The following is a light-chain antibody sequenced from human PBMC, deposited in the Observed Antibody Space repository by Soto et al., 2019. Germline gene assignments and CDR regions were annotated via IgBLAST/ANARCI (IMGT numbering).Light chain of an antibody. V-gene: IGLV2-14*01. CDR3: SSYTTSSTLYV. J-gene: IGLJ1*01. Sequence: QSALTQPASVSGSPGQSITISCTGTSSDVGGYNYVSWYQQHPGKAPKLMICGVSNRPSGVSNRFSGSKSGNTASLTISGLQAEDEADYYCSSYTTSSTLYVFGTGTKVTVL. CDR1: SSDVGGYNY. CDR2: GVS.